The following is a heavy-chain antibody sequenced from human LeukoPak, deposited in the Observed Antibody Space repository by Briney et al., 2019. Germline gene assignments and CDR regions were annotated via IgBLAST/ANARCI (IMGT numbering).Heavy chain of an antibody. CDR3: ASPGIAVAGTGRGGLDY. J-gene: IGHJ4*02. D-gene: IGHD6-19*01. CDR1: GFTFSSYE. CDR2: ISSSGSTI. V-gene: IGHV3-48*03. Sequence: PGGSLRLSCAASGFTFSSYEMNWVRQAPGKGLEWVSYISSSGSTIYYADSVKGRFTISRDNAKNSLYLQMNSLRAEDTAVYYCASPGIAVAGTGRGGLDYWGQGTLVTVSS.